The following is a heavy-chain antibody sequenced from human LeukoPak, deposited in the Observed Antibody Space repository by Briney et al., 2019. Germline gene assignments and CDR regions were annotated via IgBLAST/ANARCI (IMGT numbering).Heavy chain of an antibody. CDR3: ARVRSGRFLNAFDI. CDR1: GGTFSRYA. Sequence: SVKVCCKASGGTFSRYAISWVRQAPGQGLEWMGGIIPIFGTANYAQKFQGRVTITTDESTSTAYMELSSLRSEDTAVYYCARVRSGRFLNAFDIWGQGTMVTVSS. V-gene: IGHV1-69*05. D-gene: IGHD2-21*01. CDR2: IIPIFGTA. J-gene: IGHJ3*02.